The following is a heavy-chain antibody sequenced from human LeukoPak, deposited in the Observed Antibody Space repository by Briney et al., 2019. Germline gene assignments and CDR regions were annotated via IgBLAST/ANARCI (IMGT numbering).Heavy chain of an antibody. V-gene: IGHV3-74*01. J-gene: IGHJ3*02. CDR2: INSDGSGT. CDR3: ANGYTSTYYNALDI. CDR1: GFTFSSYW. Sequence: GGSLRLSCAASGFTFSSYWMHWVRQAPGKGLVWVSRINSDGSGTTYADPVKSRFTISRDNAKNTLYLQMSSLRVEDTAAYYCANGYTSTYYNALDIRGQGTMVTVSS. D-gene: IGHD3-16*01.